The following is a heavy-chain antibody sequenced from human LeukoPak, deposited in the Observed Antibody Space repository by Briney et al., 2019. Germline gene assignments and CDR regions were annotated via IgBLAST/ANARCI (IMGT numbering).Heavy chain of an antibody. CDR1: GFTFSDYW. CDR2: INSDGSST. V-gene: IGHV3-74*01. J-gene: IGHJ4*02. CDR3: ARVGRKSYGDYAPPYYFDY. D-gene: IGHD4-17*01. Sequence: PGGSLRLSCAASGFTFSDYWMHWVRQAPGKGLVWVSRINSDGSSTSYADSVKGRFTISRDNAKNSLYLQMNSLRAEDTALYHCARVGRKSYGDYAPPYYFDYWGQGTLVTVSS.